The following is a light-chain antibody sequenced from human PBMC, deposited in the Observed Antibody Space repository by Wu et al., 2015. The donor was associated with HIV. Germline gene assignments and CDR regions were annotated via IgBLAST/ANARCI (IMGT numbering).Light chain of an antibody. V-gene: IGKV1-6*01. Sequence: AIQMTQSPSSLSASVGDRVTITCRASQDIRNDLGWYQHKPGEAPKLLIYGTSILQIGVPSRFSGSGAGTDFTLTITSLQPDDFATYYCLQDYNXPRTFGKGPR. CDR1: QDIRND. CDR3: LQDYNXPRT. J-gene: IGKJ1*01. CDR2: GTS.